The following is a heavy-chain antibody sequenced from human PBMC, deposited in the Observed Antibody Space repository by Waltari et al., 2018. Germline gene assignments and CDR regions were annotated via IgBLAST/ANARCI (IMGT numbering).Heavy chain of an antibody. Sequence: QVQLVQSGAEVKKPGASVKVSCKASGYTFTCYYTHWVRQAPGQGLEWMGWINPNSGGTNYAQKFQGRVTMTRDTSISTAYTGLSRLRSDDTAVYYCARRAHLGEYQLLSYPFDYWGQGTLVTVSS. CDR2: INPNSGGT. CDR3: ARRAHLGEYQLLSYPFDY. J-gene: IGHJ4*02. V-gene: IGHV1-2*02. D-gene: IGHD2-2*01. CDR1: GYTFTCYY.